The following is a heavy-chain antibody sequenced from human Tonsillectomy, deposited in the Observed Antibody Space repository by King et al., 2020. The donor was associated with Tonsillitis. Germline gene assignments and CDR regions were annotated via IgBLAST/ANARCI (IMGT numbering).Heavy chain of an antibody. CDR3: ATYVSGSFDY. Sequence: QLQESGPGVVKPSETLSLTCTVSGGSISGTDHYWAWIRQPPGKGLEWIGDMYYSGGTFFYNPSLKSRITISGGTSENRFSLRLSSVTAADPAVYFCATYVSGSFDYWGQGALVTVSS. D-gene: IGHD1-26*01. J-gene: IGHJ4*02. CDR1: GGSISGTDHY. CDR2: MYYSGGTF. V-gene: IGHV4-39*01.